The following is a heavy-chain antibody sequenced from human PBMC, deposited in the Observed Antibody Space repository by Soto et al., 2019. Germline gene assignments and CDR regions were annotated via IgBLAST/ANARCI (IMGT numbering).Heavy chain of an antibody. CDR3: ASDYSNYVVYYGMAV. V-gene: IGHV3-48*02. J-gene: IGHJ6*02. Sequence: EVQLVESGGGLVQPGGSLRLSCAASGFTFSSYSMNGVRQAPGKGLEWVSYISSSSSTIYYADSVKGRFTVSRDNAKNPLYLQMNSLRDEDTAVYYCASDYSNYVVYYGMAVWGQGTTVTVSS. CDR1: GFTFSSYS. D-gene: IGHD4-4*01. CDR2: ISSSSSTI.